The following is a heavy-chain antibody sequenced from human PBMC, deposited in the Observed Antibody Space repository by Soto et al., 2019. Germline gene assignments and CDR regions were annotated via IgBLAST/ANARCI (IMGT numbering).Heavy chain of an antibody. Sequence: QSGGSLRLSCAASGFTFSSYGMHWVRQAPGKGLEWVAVISYDGSNKYYADSVKGRFTISRDNSKNTLYLQMNSLRAEDTAVYYCAKMVRTVYYYYGMDVWGQGTTVTVSS. V-gene: IGHV3-30*18. J-gene: IGHJ6*02. CDR2: ISYDGSNK. CDR3: AKMVRTVYYYYGMDV. D-gene: IGHD3-10*01. CDR1: GFTFSSYG.